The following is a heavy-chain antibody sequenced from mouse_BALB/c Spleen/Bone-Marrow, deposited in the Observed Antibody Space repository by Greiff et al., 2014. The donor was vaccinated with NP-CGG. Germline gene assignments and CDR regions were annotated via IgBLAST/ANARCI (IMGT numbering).Heavy chain of an antibody. D-gene: IGHD2-2*01. V-gene: IGHV1S41*01. CDR2: IAPGSGST. Sequence: DLVKPGASVKLSCKTSGYTFTNYWINWIKQRPGQGLEWLGRIAPGSGSTYYNEMFKVKAPLTVDTSSSTAYIQLISLSSEDPAVYFCARERYGYDGWYFDVWGAGTTVTVSS. CDR3: ARERYGYDGWYFDV. J-gene: IGHJ1*01. CDR1: GYTFTNYW.